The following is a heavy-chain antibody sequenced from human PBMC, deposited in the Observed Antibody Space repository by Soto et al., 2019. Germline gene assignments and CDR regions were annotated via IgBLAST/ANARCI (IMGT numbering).Heavy chain of an antibody. CDR3: ARDSLKSYSSGWYFSREYYYGMDV. V-gene: IGHV3-33*01. D-gene: IGHD6-19*01. CDR2: IWYDGSNK. J-gene: IGHJ6*02. CDR1: GFTFSSYG. Sequence: QVQLVESGGGVVQPGRSLRLSCAASGFTFSSYGMHWVRQAPGKGLEWVAVIWYDGSNKYYADSVKGRFTISRDNSKNTLYLQMNSLRAEDTAVYYCARDSLKSYSSGWYFSREYYYGMDVWGQGTTVTVSS.